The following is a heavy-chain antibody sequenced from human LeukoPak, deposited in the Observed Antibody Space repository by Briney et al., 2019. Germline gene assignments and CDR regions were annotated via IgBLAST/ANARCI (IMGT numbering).Heavy chain of an antibody. CDR3: ASRYYDSSRYYQYYFDY. V-gene: IGHV1-69*02. CDR1: GGTLSSYP. D-gene: IGHD3-22*01. J-gene: IGHJ4*02. CDR2: IIPILDLT. Sequence: ASVKVSCKASGGTLSSYPVSWVRQAPGQGLELMGRIIPILDLTNYAQRFQGRVTITADTSTSTVYMELNSLRSEDTAVYYCASRYYDSSRYYQYYFDYWGQGTLVTVSS.